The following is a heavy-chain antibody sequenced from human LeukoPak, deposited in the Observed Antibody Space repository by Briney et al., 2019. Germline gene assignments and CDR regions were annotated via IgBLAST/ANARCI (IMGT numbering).Heavy chain of an antibody. Sequence: GSLRLSCAASGFTFSSYPVHWVRQAPGKGLEWVALISYDGGNKFYAESVRGRFTISRDNSKNTVYLQMNSLRVEDTAVYYCARGVIYTDYADYFDYWGQGTRVTVSS. CDR1: GFTFSSYP. V-gene: IGHV3-30*04. CDR2: ISYDGGNK. J-gene: IGHJ4*02. D-gene: IGHD4-17*01. CDR3: ARGVIYTDYADYFDY.